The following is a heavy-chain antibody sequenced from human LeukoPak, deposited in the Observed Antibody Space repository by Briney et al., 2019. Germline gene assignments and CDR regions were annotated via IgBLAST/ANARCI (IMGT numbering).Heavy chain of an antibody. V-gene: IGHV1-18*01. Sequence: ASVKVSCKASGYTFTSYGISWVRQAPGQGLEWMGWISAYNGKTDYPQNLQGRVTLTTDTSTSMAYMELRSLRSDDTAVYYCASMEELELPWGQGTLVTVSS. J-gene: IGHJ4*02. D-gene: IGHD1-7*01. CDR1: GYTFTSYG. CDR3: ASMEELELP. CDR2: ISAYNGKT.